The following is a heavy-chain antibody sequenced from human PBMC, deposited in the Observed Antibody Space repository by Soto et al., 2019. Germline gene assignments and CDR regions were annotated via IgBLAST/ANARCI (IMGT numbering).Heavy chain of an antibody. CDR1: GGSISSYY. J-gene: IGHJ6*02. D-gene: IGHD6-13*01. CDR3: ARDRIAAAGYYYYYYGMDV. Sequence: KTSETLSLTCTVSGGSISSYYWSWIRQPPGKGLEWIGYIYYSGSTNYNPSLKSRVTISVDTSKNQFSLKLSSVTAADTAVYYCARDRIAAAGYYYYYYGMDVWGQGTTVTVSS. CDR2: IYYSGST. V-gene: IGHV4-59*01.